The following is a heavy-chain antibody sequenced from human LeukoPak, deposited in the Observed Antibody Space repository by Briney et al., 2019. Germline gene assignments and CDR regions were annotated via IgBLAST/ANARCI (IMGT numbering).Heavy chain of an antibody. CDR2: MNPNSGNT. CDR1: GYTFTSYD. D-gene: IGHD3-10*01. Sequence: ASVTVSCKASGYTFTSYDINWVRQATGQGLEWMGWMNPNSGNTGYAQKFQGRVTMTRNTSISTAYMELSSLRSEDTAVYYCARVDYYGSGSYYRYWGQGTLVTVSS. V-gene: IGHV1-8*01. CDR3: ARVDYYGSGSYYRY. J-gene: IGHJ4*02.